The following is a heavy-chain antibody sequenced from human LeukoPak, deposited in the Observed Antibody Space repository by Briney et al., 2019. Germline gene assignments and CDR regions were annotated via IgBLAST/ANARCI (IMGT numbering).Heavy chain of an antibody. CDR2: INPNSGGT. V-gene: IGHV1-2*06. J-gene: IGHJ4*02. D-gene: IGHD6-19*01. CDR1: GYTFTGYY. CDR3: ARNRYSSGRTFDY. Sequence: ASVKVSCKASGYTFTGYYMHWVRQAPGQGLEWMGRINPNSGGTNYAQKFQGRVTMTRDTSISTAYMELSRLRSDDTAVYHCARNRYSSGRTFDYWGQGTLVTVSS.